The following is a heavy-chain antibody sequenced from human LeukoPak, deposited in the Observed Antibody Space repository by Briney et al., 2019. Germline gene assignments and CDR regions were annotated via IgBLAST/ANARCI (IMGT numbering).Heavy chain of an antibody. Sequence: PSETLSLTCTVSGVSISSNYWSWIRQPPGKGLEWIGYVDYSGNTEYNLSLQSRVTISMDTANYQFFLRLTSVIAADTAVYFCARTLAREGGWFKIDYWGQGVPVTVSP. CDR3: ARTLAREGGWFKIDY. CDR1: GVSISSNY. J-gene: IGHJ4*02. D-gene: IGHD6-19*01. V-gene: IGHV4-59*12. CDR2: VDYSGNT.